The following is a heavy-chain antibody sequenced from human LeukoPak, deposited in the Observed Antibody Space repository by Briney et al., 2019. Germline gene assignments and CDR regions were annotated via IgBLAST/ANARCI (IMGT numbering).Heavy chain of an antibody. J-gene: IGHJ4*02. CDR1: GFSFSGHW. D-gene: IGHD3-3*01. CDR3: ASSDFWSGYYTGGCLDY. Sequence: PGGSLRLSCTASGFSFSGHWMHWARQLPGKGLVWVSRISPTGSTTSYADSVKGRFTVSRDNAKNTLYLQVNNLRAEDTAVYYCASSDFWSGYYTGGCLDYWGQGTLVTVSS. CDR2: ISPTGSTT. V-gene: IGHV3-74*01.